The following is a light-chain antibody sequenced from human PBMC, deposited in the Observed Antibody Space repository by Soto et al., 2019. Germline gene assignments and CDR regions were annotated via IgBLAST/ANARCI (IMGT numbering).Light chain of an antibody. CDR3: QQGYRSPPT. V-gene: IGKV1-39*01. J-gene: IGKJ1*01. CDR1: QSISSN. Sequence: DIQMTQSPSSLSASVGDRVTITCRAGQSISSNLNWYQQQPGKVPKLLIYAATSLQSGVPSRFTGSGSGTDFTLTISSLQPEDFATYYCQQGYRSPPTFGQGTKVDIK. CDR2: AAT.